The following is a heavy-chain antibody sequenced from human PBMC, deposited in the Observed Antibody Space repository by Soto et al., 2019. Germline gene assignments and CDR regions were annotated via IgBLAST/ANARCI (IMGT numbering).Heavy chain of an antibody. CDR3: AKDAYGWYFDL. V-gene: IGHV3-23*01. J-gene: IGHJ2*01. CDR2: ISGSSGTT. D-gene: IGHD4-17*01. CDR1: GFTFSIYA. Sequence: EVQLLESGGGLLQPGGSLRLSCAASGFTFSIYAMTWVRQAQGKGLEWVSTISGSSGTTSYADSVRGRFTISRDNSKNTLYLQMNSLRAEDTAVYYCAKDAYGWYFDLWGRGTLVTVSS.